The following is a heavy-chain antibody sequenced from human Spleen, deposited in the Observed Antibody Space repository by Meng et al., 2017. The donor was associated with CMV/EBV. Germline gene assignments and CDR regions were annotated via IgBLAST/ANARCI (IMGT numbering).Heavy chain of an antibody. CDR3: ARDSSGWVDY. V-gene: IGHV2-70D*14. J-gene: IGHJ4*02. Sequence: SGPTLVKPTETLTLTCTFSGFSLSTSGMRVSWIRQPPGKALEWLARIDWDDDKFYSTSLKTRLTISKDTSKKQVVLTMTNMDPVDTATYYYARDSSGWVDYWGQGTLVTVSS. CDR1: GFSLSTSGMR. CDR2: IDWDDDK. D-gene: IGHD3-22*01.